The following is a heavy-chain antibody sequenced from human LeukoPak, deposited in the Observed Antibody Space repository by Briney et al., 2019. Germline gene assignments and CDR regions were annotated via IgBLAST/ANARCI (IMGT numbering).Heavy chain of an antibody. CDR3: ARRYSAYNFDY. D-gene: IGHD5-12*01. CDR2: ISYGGIDK. V-gene: IGHV3-30*04. CDR1: GFNFSSYA. Sequence: GGSLRLSCAASGFNFSSYAMHWVRQAPGEGLEWVGLISYGGIDKSYADSVKGRFTISRDSSKRTLYLQMNSLRAEDTAMYYCARRYSAYNFDYWGQGTLVTVSS. J-gene: IGHJ4*02.